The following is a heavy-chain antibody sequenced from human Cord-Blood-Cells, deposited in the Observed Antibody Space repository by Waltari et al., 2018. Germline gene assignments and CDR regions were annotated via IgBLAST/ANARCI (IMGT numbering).Heavy chain of an antibody. V-gene: IGHV3-23*01. Sequence: EVQLLESGGGLVQPGGSLRLSCAASGFTFSSYAISWVRQAPGKGLEWVSAISGSGGSTYYADSVKGRFTISRDNSKNTLYLQMNSLRAEDTAVYYCAKNARGRGYSGYDGAFDIWGQGTMATVSS. CDR1: GFTFSSYA. D-gene: IGHD5-12*01. CDR3: AKNARGRGYSGYDGAFDI. J-gene: IGHJ3*02. CDR2: ISGSGGST.